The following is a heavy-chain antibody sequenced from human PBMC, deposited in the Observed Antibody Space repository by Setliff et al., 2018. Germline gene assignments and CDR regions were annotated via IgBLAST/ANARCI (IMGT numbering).Heavy chain of an antibody. V-gene: IGHV4-61*05. J-gene: IGHJ5*02. CDR2: IYYSGST. CDR1: GGSISNTYYY. D-gene: IGHD3-22*01. Sequence: SETLSLTCTVSGGSISNTYYYWSWIRQPPGKGLEWIGYIYYSGSTNYNPSLKSRVTISVDTSKNQFSLKLSSVTAADTAVYYCARARSYYDSSGYLNWFDPWGQGTLVTVSS. CDR3: ARARSYYDSSGYLNWFDP.